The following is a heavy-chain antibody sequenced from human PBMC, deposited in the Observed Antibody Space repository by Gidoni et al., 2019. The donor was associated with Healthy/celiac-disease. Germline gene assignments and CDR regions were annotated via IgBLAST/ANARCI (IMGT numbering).Heavy chain of an antibody. CDR1: GFTFSNAW. CDR3: TTDPYYLAVAGAFDI. J-gene: IGHJ3*02. Sequence: EVQLVESGGGLVKPGGSLRLSCAASGFTFSNAWMSWVRQAPGKGLEWVGRIKSKTDGGTTDYAAPVKGRFTISRDDSKNTLYLQMNSLKTEDTAVYYCTTDPYYLAVAGAFDIWGQGTMVTVSS. D-gene: IGHD3-10*01. V-gene: IGHV3-15*01. CDR2: IKSKTDGGTT.